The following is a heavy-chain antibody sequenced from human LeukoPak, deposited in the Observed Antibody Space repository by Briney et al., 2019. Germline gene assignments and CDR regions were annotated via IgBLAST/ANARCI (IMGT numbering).Heavy chain of an antibody. CDR2: ISSSGSTI. CDR1: GFTFSSYE. CDR3: ARDPYSGSYGADYYYYRDV. V-gene: IGHV3-48*03. J-gene: IGHJ6*03. Sequence: GGSLRLSCAASGFTFSSYEMNWVRQAPGKGLEWVSYISSSGSTIYYADSVKGRFTISRDNAKSSLYLQMNSLRAEDTAVYYCARDPYSGSYGADYYYYRDVWGKGTTVSISS. D-gene: IGHD1-26*01.